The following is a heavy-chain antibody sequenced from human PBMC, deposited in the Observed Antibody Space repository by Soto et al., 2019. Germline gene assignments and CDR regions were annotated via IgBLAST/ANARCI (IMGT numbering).Heavy chain of an antibody. CDR1: GYSFTSYW. CDR3: ARQDYYDSSGYRRDAFDI. D-gene: IGHD3-22*01. CDR2: IYPGDSDT. J-gene: IGHJ3*02. V-gene: IGHV5-51*01. Sequence: PGESLKISCKGSGYSFTSYWIGWVRQVPGKGLEWMGIIYPGDSDTRYSPSFQGQVTISADKSISTAYLQWSSLKASDTAMYYCARQDYYDSSGYRRDAFDIWGQGTMVTVSS.